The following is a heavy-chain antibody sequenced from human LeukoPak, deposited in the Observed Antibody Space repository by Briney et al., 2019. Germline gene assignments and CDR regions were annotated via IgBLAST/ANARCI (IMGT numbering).Heavy chain of an antibody. D-gene: IGHD6-19*01. CDR2: IDRSSSYI. CDR3: AREGQGAWYWFDL. V-gene: IGHV3-21*01. CDR1: VFSSSADT. Sequence: PGGSLRLSCEASVFSSSADTMNWVRQAPGKGLEWVSSIDRSSSYIYYADSMKGRFSISRDNATNTLYLQMSSLRAEDTAVYYCAREGQGAWYWFDLWGQGTLVTVSS. J-gene: IGHJ5*02.